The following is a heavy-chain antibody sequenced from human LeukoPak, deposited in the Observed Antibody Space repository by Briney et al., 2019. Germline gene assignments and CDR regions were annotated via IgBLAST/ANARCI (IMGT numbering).Heavy chain of an antibody. D-gene: IGHD2-15*01. CDR2: MNPNSGNT. J-gene: IGHJ5*02. Sequence: GASVKVSCKASGYTFTSYDINWVRQATGQGLEWMGWMNPNSGNTGYAQKFQGRVTMTRDTSISTAYMELSRLRSDDTAVYYCARGKPSSTPQPANWFDPWGQGTLVTVSS. CDR1: GYTFTSYD. CDR3: ARGKPSSTPQPANWFDP. V-gene: IGHV1-8*01.